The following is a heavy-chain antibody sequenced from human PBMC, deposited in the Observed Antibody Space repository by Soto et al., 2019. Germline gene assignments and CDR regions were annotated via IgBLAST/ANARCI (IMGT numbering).Heavy chain of an antibody. CDR2: IYSSGHT. J-gene: IGHJ4*02. CDR3: ARIYCSSVRCSSHFDY. V-gene: IGHV4-59*08. Sequence: QVQLQESGPGLVKPSETLSLTCTFSSGSISGYYWSWIRQPPGKGLEWIGYIYSSGHTNYNPSLNSRVTISVDQSKNQFALRLSSVTAADTAVYFCARIYCSSVRCSSHFDYCGQGTLVTVSS. CDR1: SGSISGYY. D-gene: IGHD2-2*01.